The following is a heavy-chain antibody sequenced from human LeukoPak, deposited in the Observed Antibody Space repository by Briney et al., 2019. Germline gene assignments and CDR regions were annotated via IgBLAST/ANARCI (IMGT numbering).Heavy chain of an antibody. CDR2: IYHSGST. D-gene: IGHD5-24*01. J-gene: IGHJ3*02. Sequence: SGTLSLTCAVSGGFISSSNWWRWVRQPPRKGLEWIGEIYHSGSTNYNPSLKSRVTISVDKSKNQFSLKLSSVTAADTAVYYCARDRRKGWLMGDAFDIWGQGTMVTVSS. CDR3: ARDRRKGWLMGDAFDI. CDR1: GGFISSSNW. V-gene: IGHV4-4*02.